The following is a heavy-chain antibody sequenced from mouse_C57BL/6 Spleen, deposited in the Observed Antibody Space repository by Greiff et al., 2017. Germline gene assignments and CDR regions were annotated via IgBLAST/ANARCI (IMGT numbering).Heavy chain of an antibody. CDR3: ARRGSHYYAMDY. D-gene: IGHD6-1*01. CDR2: IYPGDGDT. CDR1: GYAFSSYW. Sequence: QVHVKQSGAELVKPGASVKISCKASGYAFSSYWMNWVKQRPGKGLEWIGQIYPGDGDTNYNGKFKGKATLTADKSSSTAYMQLSSLTSEGSAVYFCARRGSHYYAMDYWGQGTSVTVSS. J-gene: IGHJ4*01. V-gene: IGHV1-80*01.